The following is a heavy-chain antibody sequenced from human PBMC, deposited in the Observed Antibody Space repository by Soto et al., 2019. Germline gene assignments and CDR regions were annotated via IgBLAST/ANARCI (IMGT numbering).Heavy chain of an antibody. V-gene: IGHV3-66*01. CDR1: GVTVSSDY. D-gene: IGHD1-1*01. CDR2: IYSGGST. J-gene: IGHJ4*02. Sequence: GGSLRLSCAVSGVTVSSDYMTWVRQAPGKGLEWVSVIYSGGSTYYAAPVKGRFTISRDDSKNTLYLQMNSLKTEDTAVYYCTTVAPSLFYGTRIDYWGQGTLVTVSS. CDR3: TTVAPSLFYGTRIDY.